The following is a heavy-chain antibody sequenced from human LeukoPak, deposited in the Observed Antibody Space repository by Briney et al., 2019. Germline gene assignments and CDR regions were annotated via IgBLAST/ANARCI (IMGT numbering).Heavy chain of an antibody. CDR1: GGSISSYY. J-gene: IGHJ4*02. CDR2: VYYSGST. Sequence: SETLSLTCTVSGGSISSYYWSWIRQPPGKGLEWIGYVYYSGSTNYNPSLKSRVTISVDTSKNQFSLNLSSVTAADTAVYYCARVGDYRGVYWGQGTLVTVSA. D-gene: IGHD4-17*01. V-gene: IGHV4-59*01. CDR3: ARVGDYRGVY.